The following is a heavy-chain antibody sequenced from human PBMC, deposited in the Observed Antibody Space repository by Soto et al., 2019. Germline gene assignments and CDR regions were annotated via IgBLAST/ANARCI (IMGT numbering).Heavy chain of an antibody. CDR3: AKNSSGYYKYYFDY. Sequence: SETLSLTCTVSGGSISSSSYYWGWIRQPPGKGLEWIGSIYYSGSTYYNPSLKSRVTISVDTSKNQFSLKLSSVTAADTAVYYCAKNSSGYYKYYFDYWGQGTMVTVYS. CDR2: IYYSGST. J-gene: IGHJ4*02. D-gene: IGHD3-22*01. CDR1: GGSISSSSYY. V-gene: IGHV4-39*01.